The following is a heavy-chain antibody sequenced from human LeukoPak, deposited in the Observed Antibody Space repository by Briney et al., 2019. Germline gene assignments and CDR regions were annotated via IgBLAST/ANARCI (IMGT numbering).Heavy chain of an antibody. V-gene: IGHV3-30*02. J-gene: IGHJ4*02. CDR2: IRYDGNNA. D-gene: IGHD5-24*01. Sequence: GGSLRLSCAASGFTFSSYGLHWVRQAPGKGLEWVAFIRYDGNNAFYVDSVKGRFTISRDNSKNTLYLQMNSLRAEDTAVYYCAKGGDGYNYGSYFDYWGQGTLVTVSS. CDR1: GFTFSSYG. CDR3: AKGGDGYNYGSYFDY.